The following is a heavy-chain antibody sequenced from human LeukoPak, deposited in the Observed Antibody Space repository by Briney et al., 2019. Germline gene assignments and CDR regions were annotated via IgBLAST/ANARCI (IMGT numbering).Heavy chain of an antibody. D-gene: IGHD6-13*01. Sequence: GESLKISCRGSGYSFTSYWIGWVRQMPGKGLEWMGIIYPGDSDTRYSPSFQGQVTISADKSISTAYLQWSSLKASDTAMYYCAIGAIDSSSWYSTRTLEYFQHWGQGTLVTVSS. J-gene: IGHJ1*01. CDR1: GYSFTSYW. CDR2: IYPGDSDT. V-gene: IGHV5-51*01. CDR3: AIGAIDSSSWYSTRTLEYFQH.